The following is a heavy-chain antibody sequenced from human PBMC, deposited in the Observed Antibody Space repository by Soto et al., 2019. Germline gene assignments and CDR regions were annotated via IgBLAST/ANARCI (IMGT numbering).Heavy chain of an antibody. CDR1: GFTFSSYA. V-gene: IGHV3-30-3*01. CDR2: ISYDGSNK. D-gene: IGHD2-15*01. CDR3: ARAFVVVVAATPVSERDAFDI. Sequence: PGGSLRLSCAASGFTFSSYAMHWVRQAPGKGLEWVAVISYDGSNKYYADSVKGRFTISRDNSKNTLYLQMNSLRAEDTAVYYCARAFVVVVAATPVSERDAFDIWGQGTMVTVSS. J-gene: IGHJ3*02.